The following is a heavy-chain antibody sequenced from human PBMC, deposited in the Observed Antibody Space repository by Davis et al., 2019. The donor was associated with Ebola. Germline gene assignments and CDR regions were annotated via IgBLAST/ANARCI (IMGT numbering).Heavy chain of an antibody. CDR2: IIPILGAT. CDR1: GGTFSSHA. D-gene: IGHD3-10*01. CDR3: ARSFGSTFVGWFDP. V-gene: IGHV1-69*13. Sequence: AASVKVSCKASGGTFSSHAVSWVRQAPGQGLEWMGGIIPILGATNYAQSFQGRVTITADESTSTAYMELSSLRSEDTAVYYCARSFGSTFVGWFDPWGQGTLVTVSS. J-gene: IGHJ5*02.